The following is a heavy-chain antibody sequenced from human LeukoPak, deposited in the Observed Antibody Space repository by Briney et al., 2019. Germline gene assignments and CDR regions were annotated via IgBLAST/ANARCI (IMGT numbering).Heavy chain of an antibody. Sequence: SETLSLTCAVYGGSFSGYYWSWIRQPPGKGLEWIGEIDHSGSTNYNPSLKSRVTISVDTSKNQFSLKLSSVTAADTAVYYCASAVGQPTDTSGGYWGQGTLVTVSS. CDR1: GGSFSGYY. CDR3: ASAVGQPTDTSGGY. D-gene: IGHD3-10*01. V-gene: IGHV4-34*01. CDR2: IDHSGST. J-gene: IGHJ4*02.